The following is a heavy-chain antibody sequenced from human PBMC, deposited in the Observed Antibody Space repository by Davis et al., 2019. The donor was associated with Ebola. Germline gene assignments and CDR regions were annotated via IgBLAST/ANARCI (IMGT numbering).Heavy chain of an antibody. V-gene: IGHV3-48*01. J-gene: IGHJ4*01. D-gene: IGHD3-9*01. CDR3: AAINYDIFTGYYQDY. CDR1: GFTFSSYS. Sequence: GESLKISCAASGFTFSSYSMNWVRQAPGKGLEWVSYISSSSSTIYYADSVKGRFTISRDNSKSTLFLQMNSLRAEDTAVYYCAAINYDIFTGYYQDYWGQGTQVTVSS. CDR2: ISSSSSTI.